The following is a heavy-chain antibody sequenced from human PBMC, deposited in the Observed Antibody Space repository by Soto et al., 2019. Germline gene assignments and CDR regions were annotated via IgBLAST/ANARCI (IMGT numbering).Heavy chain of an antibody. CDR1: GYTLTELS. CDR2: FDLENGET. V-gene: IGHV1-24*01. CDR3: AIAFRRSNQFDP. D-gene: IGHD6-13*01. J-gene: IGHJ5*02. Sequence: ASVNFSCKVSGYTLTELSIHWVRQAPGEGLEWMGGFDLENGETIYAQRFQGRVTMTEESSADTPYMELSSLRSEDTAVYYCAIAFRRSNQFDPWGGGTMVAVCS.